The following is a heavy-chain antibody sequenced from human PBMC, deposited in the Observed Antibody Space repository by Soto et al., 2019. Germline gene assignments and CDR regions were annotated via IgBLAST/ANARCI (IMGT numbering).Heavy chain of an antibody. CDR2: INPSSGGT. V-gene: IGHV1-2*04. CDR1: GYTFTGYY. CDR3: ARDKASYYYGSGIFYGMDV. Sequence: ASVEVCCKASGYTFTGYYMNWVRQAPGQGLEWMGWINPSSGGTNYAQKFQGWVTMTRDTSISTAYMELSRLRSDDTAVYYCARDKASYYYGSGIFYGMDVWGQGTTVTVSS. J-gene: IGHJ6*02. D-gene: IGHD3-10*01.